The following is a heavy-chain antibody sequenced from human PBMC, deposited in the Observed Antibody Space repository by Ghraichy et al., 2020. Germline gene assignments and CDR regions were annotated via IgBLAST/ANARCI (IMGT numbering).Heavy chain of an antibody. V-gene: IGHV4-59*01. CDR3: AREIAARRKFGKRDYYPMDV. J-gene: IGHJ6*02. CDR2: IYYSGST. D-gene: IGHD6-6*01. Sequence: SETLSLTCTVSGGSISSYYWSWIRQPPGKGLEWIGYIYYSGSTNYNPSLKSRVTISLDTSKNHFSLKLSSVTAADTAVYYCAREIAARRKFGKRDYYPMDVWGQGTTVTVSS. CDR1: GGSISSYY.